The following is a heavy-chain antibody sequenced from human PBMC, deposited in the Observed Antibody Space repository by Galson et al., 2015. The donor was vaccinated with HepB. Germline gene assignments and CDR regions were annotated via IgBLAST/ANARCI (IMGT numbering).Heavy chain of an antibody. CDR3: ARAHRFRSGHSHAWLFYYYYGMDV. CDR2: ISYDGSNK. V-gene: IGHV3-30-3*01. J-gene: IGHJ6*02. Sequence: SLRLSCAASGFTFSSYAMHWVRQAPGKGLEWVAVISYDGSNKYYADSVKGRFTISRDNSKNTLYLQMNSLRAEDTAVYYCARAHRFRSGHSHAWLFYYYYGMDVWGQGTTVTVSS. D-gene: IGHD3-3*01. CDR1: GFTFSSYA.